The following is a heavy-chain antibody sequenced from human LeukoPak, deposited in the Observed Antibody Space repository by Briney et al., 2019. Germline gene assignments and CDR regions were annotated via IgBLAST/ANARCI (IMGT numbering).Heavy chain of an antibody. CDR3: TTYSSGWS. D-gene: IGHD6-19*01. J-gene: IGHJ4*02. Sequence: GGSLRLSCAASGFTFSNAWMSWVRQAPGKGLEWVGRIKSKGDGGTTDYAAPVKGRLTISRDDSKNMLFLQMNSLKTEDTAMYYCTTYSSGWSWGQGTLVTVSS. CDR2: IKSKGDGGTT. CDR1: GFTFSNAW. V-gene: IGHV3-15*01.